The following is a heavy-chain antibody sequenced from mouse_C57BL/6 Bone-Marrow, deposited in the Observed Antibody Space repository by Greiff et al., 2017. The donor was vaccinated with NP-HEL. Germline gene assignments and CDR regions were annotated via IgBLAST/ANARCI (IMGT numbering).Heavy chain of an antibody. CDR3: ARRRYYAMDY. J-gene: IGHJ4*01. CDR2: INPYNGGT. CDR1: GYTFTDYY. V-gene: IGHV1-19*01. Sequence: VQLQQSGPVLVKPGASVKMSCKASGYTFTDYYMNWVKQSHGKSLEWIGVINPYNGGTSYKQKFKGKATLTVDKSSCTAYMELISLTSEDSSFYYCARRRYYAMDYWGQGTSVTVSS.